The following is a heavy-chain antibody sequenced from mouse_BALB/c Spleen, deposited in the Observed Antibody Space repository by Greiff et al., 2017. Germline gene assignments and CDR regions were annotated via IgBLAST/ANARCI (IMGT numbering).Heavy chain of an antibody. CDR1: GFTFSSYT. CDR2: ISNGGGST. Sequence: EVKLVESGGGLVQPGGSLKLSCAASGFTFSSYTMSWVRQTPEKRLEWVAYISNGGGSTYYPDTVKGRFTISRDNAKNTLYLQMSSLKSEDTAMYYCARQYYGSRHYYAMDYWGQGTSVTVSS. CDR3: ARQYYGSRHYYAMDY. V-gene: IGHV5-12-2*01. J-gene: IGHJ4*01. D-gene: IGHD1-1*01.